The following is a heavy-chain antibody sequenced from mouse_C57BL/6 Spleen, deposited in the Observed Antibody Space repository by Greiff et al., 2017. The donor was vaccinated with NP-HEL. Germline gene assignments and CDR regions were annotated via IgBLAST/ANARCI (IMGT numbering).Heavy chain of an antibody. Sequence: EVQGVESGGGLVKPGGSLKLSCAASGFTFSSYAMSWVRQTPEKGLEWVATISDGGSYTYYPDNVKGRFTISRDNAKNNLYLQMSHLKSEDTAMYYCASTTRDAMDYWGQGTSVTVSS. CDR1: GFTFSSYA. D-gene: IGHD1-1*01. J-gene: IGHJ4*01. CDR2: ISDGGSYT. V-gene: IGHV5-4*01. CDR3: ASTTRDAMDY.